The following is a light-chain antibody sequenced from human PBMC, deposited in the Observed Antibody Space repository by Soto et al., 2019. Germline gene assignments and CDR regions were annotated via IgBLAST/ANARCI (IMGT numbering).Light chain of an antibody. Sequence: EIVLTQSPGTLSLSPGERATLSCRASQIIMSNYLAWYQQKPGRAPSLLIYGASARATGIPDRFAGSGSGTDFTLTISGLEPEDCAVYFCQQYGTSPLTFCQGTKVEI. V-gene: IGKV3-20*01. CDR1: QIIMSNY. CDR2: GAS. CDR3: QQYGTSPLT. J-gene: IGKJ1*01.